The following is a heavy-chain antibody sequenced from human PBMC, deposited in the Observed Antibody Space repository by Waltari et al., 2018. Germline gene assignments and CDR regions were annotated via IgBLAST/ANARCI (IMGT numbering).Heavy chain of an antibody. CDR2: SGPTCAI. J-gene: IGHJ5*02. CDR3: ARDARRESSGNDYFFDH. V-gene: IGHV3-48*01. CDR1: VFSFPIYL. Sequence: EVQLVESGGGLVQPGGSLRLSCEASVFSFPIYLLNWVRPAPGKGLEWVSHSGPTCAIEHADSVRGRFTISRDKAKNAVYLQMNSLTADDTAVYYCARDARRESSGNDYFFDHWGQGVLVTVSS. D-gene: IGHD5-12*01.